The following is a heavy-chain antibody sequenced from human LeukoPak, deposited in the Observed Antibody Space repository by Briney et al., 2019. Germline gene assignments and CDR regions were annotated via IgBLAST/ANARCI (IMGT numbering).Heavy chain of an antibody. D-gene: IGHD6-19*01. CDR1: GGSISSYY. J-gene: IGHJ3*02. Sequence: SETLSLTCTVSGGSISSYYWSWIRQPPGKGLEWIGYIYYSGSTNYNPSLKSRVTISVDTSKNQFSLKLSFVTAADTAVYYCARHGPYSSGWYDAFDIWGQGTMVTVSS. CDR3: ARHGPYSSGWYDAFDI. CDR2: IYYSGST. V-gene: IGHV4-59*08.